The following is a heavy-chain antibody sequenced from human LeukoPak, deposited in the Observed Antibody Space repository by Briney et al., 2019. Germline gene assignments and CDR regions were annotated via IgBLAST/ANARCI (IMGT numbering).Heavy chain of an antibody. Sequence: GESLKISCKGSGYSFTNYWIGWVRQMPGKGLEWMGIIYPGDSYTNYSPSFQGHVTISADKSISTAYLQWSSLKASDTAIYYCVREIVGYGLDVWGQGTTVTVSS. D-gene: IGHD1-26*01. J-gene: IGHJ6*02. CDR3: VREIVGYGLDV. CDR2: IYPGDSYT. V-gene: IGHV5-51*01. CDR1: GYSFTNYW.